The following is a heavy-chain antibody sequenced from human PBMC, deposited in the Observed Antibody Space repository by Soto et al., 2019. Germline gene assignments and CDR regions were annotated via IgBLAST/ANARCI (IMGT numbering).Heavy chain of an antibody. J-gene: IGHJ5*02. V-gene: IGHV4-39*01. CDR1: GDSISRNSYY. D-gene: IGHD3-22*01. CDR2: MFSTGST. CDR3: ARHGSDSAGYYQQLNWFDP. Sequence: LSLTCTVSGDSISRNSYYWGWIRQPPGKGLEWIGAMFSTGSTYYNPSLKSRVTISVDTSKNHFSLKLRSVTAADTAVYFCARHGSDSAGYYQQLNWFDPWGQGTLVTVSS.